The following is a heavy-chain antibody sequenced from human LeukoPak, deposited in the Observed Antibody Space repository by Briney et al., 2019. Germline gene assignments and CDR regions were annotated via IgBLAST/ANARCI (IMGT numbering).Heavy chain of an antibody. Sequence: GASVKVSCKASGYTFTNYAMNWVRQAPGQGLEWMGWINTNTGNPTYAQGFTGRFVFSLDTSVSTAYLQISSLKPEDTGVYYCAKGGWVAVTGMDSWGQGTLVTVSS. CDR1: GYTFTNYA. V-gene: IGHV7-4-1*02. D-gene: IGHD6-19*01. CDR2: INTNTGNP. J-gene: IGHJ4*02. CDR3: AKGGWVAVTGMDS.